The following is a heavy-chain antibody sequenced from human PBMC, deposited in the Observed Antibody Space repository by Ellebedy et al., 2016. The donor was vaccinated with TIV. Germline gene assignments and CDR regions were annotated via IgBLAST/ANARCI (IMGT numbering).Heavy chain of an antibody. CDR2: ISYSGRT. D-gene: IGHD1-26*01. CDR3: ARQFYGGSYLFDY. V-gene: IGHV4-39*01. J-gene: IGHJ4*02. CDR1: SGSVSNTSSY. Sequence: MPSETLSLTCTVSSGSVSNTSSYWGWIRQPPGMGLEWIGSISYSGRTYYNPSLKSRVTISVDTSTNQFSLKLRSVTAEDTAVYYCARQFYGGSYLFDYWGQGILVTVSS.